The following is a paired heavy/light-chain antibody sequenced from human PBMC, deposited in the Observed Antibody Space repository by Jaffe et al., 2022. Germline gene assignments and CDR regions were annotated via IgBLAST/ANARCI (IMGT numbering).Heavy chain of an antibody. V-gene: IGHV1-69*01. D-gene: IGHD2-2*01. CDR3: ARDWRPGGSSKGCCDWFDP. CDR1: GGTFSSYA. Sequence: QVQLVQSGAEVKKPGSSVKVSCKASGGTFSSYAISWVRQAPGQGLEWMGGIIPIFGTANYAQKFQGRVTITADESTSTAYMELSSLRSEDTAVYYCARDWRPGGSSKGCCDWFDPWGQGTLVTVSS. CDR2: IIPIFGTA. J-gene: IGHJ5*02.
Light chain of an antibody. Sequence: EIVLTQSPATLSLSPGERATLSCRASQSVSSYLAWYQQKPGQAPRLLIYDASNRATGIPARFSGSGSGTDFTLTISSLEPEDFAVYYCQQRSNWGLTFGGGTKVEIK. CDR2: DAS. CDR3: QQRSNWGLT. CDR1: QSVSSY. J-gene: IGKJ4*01. V-gene: IGKV3-11*01.